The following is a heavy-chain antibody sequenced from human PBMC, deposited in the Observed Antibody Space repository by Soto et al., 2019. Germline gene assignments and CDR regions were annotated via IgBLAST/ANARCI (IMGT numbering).Heavy chain of an antibody. CDR1: GGSISSGGYY. Sequence: SETLSLTCTVSGGSISSGGYYWSWIRQHPGKGLEWIGYIYYSGSTYYNPSLKSRVTISVDTSKNQFSLKLSSVTAADTAVYYCARVLLRFGEGVNGQLSAGYGMDVWGQGTTVTVSS. CDR3: ARVLLRFGEGVNGQLSAGYGMDV. J-gene: IGHJ6*02. CDR2: IYYSGST. D-gene: IGHD3-10*01. V-gene: IGHV4-31*03.